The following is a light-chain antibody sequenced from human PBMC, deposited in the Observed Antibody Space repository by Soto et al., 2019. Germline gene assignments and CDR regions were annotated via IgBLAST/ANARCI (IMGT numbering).Light chain of an antibody. CDR2: KAS. J-gene: IGKJ4*01. CDR1: QSISSW. Sequence: DIQMTQSPSTLSASVGDRVTITCRASQSISSWLAWYQQKPGKALKLLIYKASSLESGVPSRFSGSGSGTEFTLTISSLQPDDFATYYCQQYNSYPLTFGGGTKVDIK. CDR3: QQYNSYPLT. V-gene: IGKV1-5*03.